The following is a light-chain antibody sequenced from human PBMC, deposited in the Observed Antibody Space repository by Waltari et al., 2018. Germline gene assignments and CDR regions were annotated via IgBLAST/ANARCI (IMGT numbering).Light chain of an antibody. CDR1: AGEVTSGHH. CDR2: STN. CDR3: LLFFDNSRV. Sequence: QTVVTQEPSLTVSPGGTVTLTCASSAGEVTSGHHANWLPQRPGQPPSLLIFSTNGKPPSTPARFSGSLLGGKAALTLSEVQSEDEADYYCLLFFDNSRVFGGGTKLTVL. V-gene: IGLV7-43*01. J-gene: IGLJ3*02.